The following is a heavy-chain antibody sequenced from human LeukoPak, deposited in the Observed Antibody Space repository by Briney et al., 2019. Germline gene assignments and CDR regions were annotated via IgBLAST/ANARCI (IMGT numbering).Heavy chain of an antibody. Sequence: GGSLRLSCAASGFTFSSYAMHWVRQAPGKGLEWVAVISYDGSNKYYAGSVKGRFTISKDNAKNTVYLQMNSLRAEDTAVYYCVSFYETYWGRGTLVTVSS. D-gene: IGHD2/OR15-2a*01. CDR1: GFTFSSYA. J-gene: IGHJ4*02. CDR2: ISYDGSNK. CDR3: VSFYETY. V-gene: IGHV3-30-3*01.